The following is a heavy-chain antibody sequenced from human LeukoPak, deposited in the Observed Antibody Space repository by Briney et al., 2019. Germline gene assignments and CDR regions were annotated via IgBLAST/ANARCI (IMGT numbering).Heavy chain of an antibody. D-gene: IGHD2-2*01. CDR1: GFTFSSYA. CDR2: ISYDGSNK. CDR3: ARDGPDIVVVPAALTPTRYYYYYYMDV. J-gene: IGHJ6*03. V-gene: IGHV3-30-3*01. Sequence: GGSLRLSRAASGFTFSSYAMHWVRQAPGKGLEWAAGISYDGSNKYYADSVKGRFTISRDNSKNTLYLQMNSLRAEDTAVYYCARDGPDIVVVPAALTPTRYYYYYYMDVWGKGTTVTVSS.